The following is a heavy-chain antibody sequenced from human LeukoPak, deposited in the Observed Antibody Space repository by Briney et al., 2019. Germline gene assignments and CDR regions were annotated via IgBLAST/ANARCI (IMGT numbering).Heavy chain of an antibody. D-gene: IGHD6-19*01. Sequence: GGSLRLSCAASGFTFSSYAMHWVRQAPGKGLEWVAVISYDGSNKYYADSVKGRFTISRGNSKNTLYLQMNSLRAEDTAVYYCASTRDSGWSVPYYFDYWGQGTLVTVSS. J-gene: IGHJ4*02. V-gene: IGHV3-30-3*01. CDR2: ISYDGSNK. CDR3: ASTRDSGWSVPYYFDY. CDR1: GFTFSSYA.